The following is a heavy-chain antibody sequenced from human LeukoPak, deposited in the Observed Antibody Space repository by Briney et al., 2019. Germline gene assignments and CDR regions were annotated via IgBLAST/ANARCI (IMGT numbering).Heavy chain of an antibody. D-gene: IGHD1-7*01. CDR2: MYYSGSS. CDR1: GGSISSSSYY. Sequence: SETLSLTCNASGGSISSSSYYWGWIRQPPGKGLEWIGSMYYSGSSYYNPSLKSRVTISVDTSKNQFSLKLTSVTAADTAVYYCGRRSRSTWNYRRGDYWGQGTLVTVSS. J-gene: IGHJ4*02. CDR3: GRRSRSTWNYRRGDY. V-gene: IGHV4-39*01.